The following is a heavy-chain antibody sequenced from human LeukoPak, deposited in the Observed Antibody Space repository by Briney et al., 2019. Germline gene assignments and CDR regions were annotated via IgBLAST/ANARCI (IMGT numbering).Heavy chain of an antibody. CDR1: GFTFSAYW. CDR3: ARDLNWLLFDY. D-gene: IGHD3-9*01. CDR2: VKYDGSTT. Sequence: PGGSLRLSCAVSGFTFSAYWMHWVRQAPGKGLVWVSRVKYDGSTTTYADSVRGRFTISRDNAKNILYLQMNSLRVEDTALYYCARDLNWLLFDYWGQGTLVTVSS. J-gene: IGHJ4*02. V-gene: IGHV3-74*01.